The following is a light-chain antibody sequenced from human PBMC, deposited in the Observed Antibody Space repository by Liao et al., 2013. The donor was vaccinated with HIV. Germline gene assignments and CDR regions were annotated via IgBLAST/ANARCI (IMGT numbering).Light chain of an antibody. CDR3: QSADSSQTV. V-gene: IGLV3-25*03. Sequence: SYVLTQPPSVSVAPGKTARITCGGNNIGSKSVHWYQQKPGQAPVVVINKDSERPSGIPERFSGSSSGTTVTLTISGVQAEDEADYYCQSADSSQTVFGGGTKLTVL. CDR2: KDS. CDR1: NIGSKS. J-gene: IGLJ2*01.